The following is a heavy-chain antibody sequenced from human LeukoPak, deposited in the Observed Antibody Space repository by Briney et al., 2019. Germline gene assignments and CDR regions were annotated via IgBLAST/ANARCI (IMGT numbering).Heavy chain of an antibody. D-gene: IGHD3-9*01. CDR2: IYTSRST. Sequence: SETLSLTCTVSGGSISSYYWSWIRQPPGKGLEWIGRIYTSRSTNYNPSLKSRVTMSVDTSNNQFSLKLSSVNAADTAVYYCARSYYDILTGYYNTYYFDYWGQGTLVTVSS. CDR1: GGSISSYY. V-gene: IGHV4-4*07. J-gene: IGHJ4*02. CDR3: ARSYYDILTGYYNTYYFDY.